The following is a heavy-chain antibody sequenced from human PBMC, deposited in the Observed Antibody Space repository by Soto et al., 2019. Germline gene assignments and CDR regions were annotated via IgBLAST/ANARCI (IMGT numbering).Heavy chain of an antibody. V-gene: IGHV3-21*01. CDR1: GFTFNNYA. CDR3: ARGTYYDFWSGYYEYYYGMDV. J-gene: IGHJ6*02. CDR2: ISSSSSYI. D-gene: IGHD3-3*01. Sequence: GGSLRLSCAASGFTFNNYAMHWVRQAPGKGLEWVSSISSSSSYIYYADSVKGRFTISRDNAKNSLYLQMNSLRAEDTAVYYCARGTYYDFWSGYYEYYYGMDVWGQGTTVTVS.